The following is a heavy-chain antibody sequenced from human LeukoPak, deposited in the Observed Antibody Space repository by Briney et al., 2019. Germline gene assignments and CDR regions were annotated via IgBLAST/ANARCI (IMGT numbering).Heavy chain of an antibody. CDR3: AKDSVAAAGTGDY. Sequence: GGSLRLSCAASGFTFSSYWMSWVRQAPGKGLEWVANIKQDGSEKYYVDSVKGRFTISRDNAKNSLYLQMNSLRAEDTAVYYCAKDSVAAAGTGDYWGQGTLVTVSS. J-gene: IGHJ4*02. V-gene: IGHV3-7*03. CDR2: IKQDGSEK. CDR1: GFTFSSYW. D-gene: IGHD6-13*01.